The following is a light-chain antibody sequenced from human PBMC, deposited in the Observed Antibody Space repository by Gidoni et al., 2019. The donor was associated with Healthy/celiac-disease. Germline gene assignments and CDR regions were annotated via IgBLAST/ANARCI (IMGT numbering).Light chain of an antibody. CDR3: QQSYSTPVT. CDR1: QSISSY. Sequence: DIQMTQSPSSLSASVGDRVTITCRASQSISSYLNWYQQKPGKAPKLLIYAASSLQSGVPSRFSGSGSGTDFTLTISSLQPEDFATYYCQQSYSTPVTFXPXTNVDIK. V-gene: IGKV1-39*01. J-gene: IGKJ3*01. CDR2: AAS.